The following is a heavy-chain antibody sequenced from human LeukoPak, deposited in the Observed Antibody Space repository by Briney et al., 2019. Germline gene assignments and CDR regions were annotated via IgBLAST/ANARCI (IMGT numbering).Heavy chain of an antibody. CDR2: IYYSGST. Sequence: SETLSLTCRVSGGSINNYYWSWIRQPPGKGLEWIGYIYYSGSTNYNPSLKSRVTISVDTSKNQFSLKLSSVTAADTAVYYCARVGAKVAPGAHYFDYWGQGTLVTVSS. CDR1: GGSINNYY. V-gene: IGHV4-59*01. D-gene: IGHD4-23*01. J-gene: IGHJ4*02. CDR3: ARVGAKVAPGAHYFDY.